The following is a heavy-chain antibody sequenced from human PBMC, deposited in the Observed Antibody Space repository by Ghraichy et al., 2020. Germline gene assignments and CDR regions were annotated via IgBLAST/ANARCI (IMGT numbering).Heavy chain of an antibody. CDR3: ARVNDYVWGSYRSYYFDY. Sequence: SVKVSCKASGGTFSSYAISWVRQAPGQGLEWMGGIIPIFGTANYAQKFQGRVTITADESTSTAYMELSSLRSEDTAVYYCARVNDYVWGSYRSYYFDYWGQGTLVTVSS. D-gene: IGHD3-16*02. CDR2: IIPIFGTA. V-gene: IGHV1-69*13. CDR1: GGTFSSYA. J-gene: IGHJ4*02.